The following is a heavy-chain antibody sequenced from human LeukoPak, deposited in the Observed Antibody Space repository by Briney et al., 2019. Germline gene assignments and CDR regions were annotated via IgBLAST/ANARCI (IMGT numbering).Heavy chain of an antibody. J-gene: IGHJ4*02. CDR1: GGTFSSYA. CDR2: IIPVFGTA. CDR3: ARDPDYYDSSGYYDY. Sequence: SVKVSCKASGGTFSSYAISWVRQAPGQGLEWMGRIIPVFGTANYAQKFQDRVTITTDESTSTAYMELSSLRSEDTAVYYCARDPDYYDSSGYYDYWGQGTLVSVSS. D-gene: IGHD3-22*01. V-gene: IGHV1-69*05.